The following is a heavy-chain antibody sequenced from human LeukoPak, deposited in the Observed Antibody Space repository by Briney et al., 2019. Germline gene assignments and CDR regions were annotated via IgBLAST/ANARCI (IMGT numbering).Heavy chain of an antibody. CDR3: AKGITYYPIKY. V-gene: IGHV4-39*07. D-gene: IGHD1-26*01. J-gene: IGHJ4*02. CDR1: GVSFSSSSYY. Sequence: SETLSLTCSVSGVSFSSSSYYWGWVRQPPGKGLEWIGSIYYSGTTYYNPSLQSRVTMSINTSKNQFSLKLSSVTAADTAVYYCAKGITYYPIKYWGQGALVTVS. CDR2: IYYSGTT.